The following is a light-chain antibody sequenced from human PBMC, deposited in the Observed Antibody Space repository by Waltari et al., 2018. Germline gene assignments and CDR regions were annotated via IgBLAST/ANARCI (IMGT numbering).Light chain of an antibody. J-gene: IGKJ1*01. CDR3: QQYNNWPWT. V-gene: IGKV3-15*01. CDR2: GAS. Sequence: EIVMTQFPATLSVSTGERDTLSCRASQSISSNLAWYQQKPGQAPRPLTYGASTRATGIPARFSGSGSGTEFTLTISSLQSEDFAVYYCQQYNNWPWTFGQGTKVEIK. CDR1: QSISSN.